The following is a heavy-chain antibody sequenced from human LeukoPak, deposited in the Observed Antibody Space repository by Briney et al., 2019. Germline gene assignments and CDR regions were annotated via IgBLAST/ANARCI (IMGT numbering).Heavy chain of an antibody. J-gene: IGHJ3*02. CDR2: ISSSSSYI. D-gene: IGHD3-9*01. CDR1: GFTFSSYS. V-gene: IGHV3-21*01. Sequence: GGSLRLSCAASGFTFSSYSMKWVRQAPGKGLEWVSSISSSSSYIYYADSVKGRFTISRDNAKNSLYLQMNSLRAEDTAVYYCARDSYYDILTGYTRDAFDIWGQGTMVTVSS. CDR3: ARDSYYDILTGYTRDAFDI.